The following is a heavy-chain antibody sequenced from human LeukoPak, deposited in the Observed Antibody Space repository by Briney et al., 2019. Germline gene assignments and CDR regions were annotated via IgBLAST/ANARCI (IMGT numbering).Heavy chain of an antibody. V-gene: IGHV3-23*01. Sequence: GGSLRLSCAASGFTFSSYGMSWVRQAPGKGLEWVSAISGSGGSTYYADSVKGRFTISRDNSKNTLYLQVNSLRAEDTALYYCARERYPTSELDYWGQGTLVTVSS. CDR3: ARERYPTSELDY. J-gene: IGHJ4*02. D-gene: IGHD2-2*01. CDR1: GFTFSSYG. CDR2: ISGSGGST.